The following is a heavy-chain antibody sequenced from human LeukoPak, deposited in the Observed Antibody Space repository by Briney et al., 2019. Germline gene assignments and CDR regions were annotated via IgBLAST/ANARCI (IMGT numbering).Heavy chain of an antibody. Sequence: GSLNVSRKASRYTLTGYYMHWVRHAPRQGSEWMGWINPNWGGTKNAHKFQGRVTLTRDTCIGTAYMDPGRLGPDDTALYFCASDSSCTNGRCYTGLMDVWGQGTTVTVSS. CDR1: RYTLTGYY. CDR3: ASDSSCTNGRCYTGLMDV. J-gene: IGHJ6*02. V-gene: IGHV1-2*02. CDR2: INPNWGGT. D-gene: IGHD2-8*01.